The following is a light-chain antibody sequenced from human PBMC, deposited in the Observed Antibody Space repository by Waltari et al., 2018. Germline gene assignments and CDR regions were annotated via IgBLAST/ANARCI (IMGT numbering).Light chain of an antibody. CDR2: WAS. J-gene: IGKJ1*01. CDR1: QSILSSSNNRNF. Sequence: DIVMTQSPNSRAVSLGERATISCKSSQSILSSSNNRNFLRWYQQKPGKPPKLLIYWASTRESGVPDRFSGSGSGTDFTLTISSLQAEDVAVYYCQQYYSDKTFGQGTKVEIK. CDR3: QQYYSDKT. V-gene: IGKV4-1*01.